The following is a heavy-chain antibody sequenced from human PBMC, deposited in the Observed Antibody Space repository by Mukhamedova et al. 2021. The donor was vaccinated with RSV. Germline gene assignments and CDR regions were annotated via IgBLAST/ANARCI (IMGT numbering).Heavy chain of an antibody. CDR1: GGSIITSHYY. CDR3: ARKEAGTMLVS. V-gene: IGHV4-39*01. Sequence: GGSIITSHYYWAWIRQPPGTGLEWIGTIYKSGSAYYNPSLKSRVTISVDTSKNQISLNLNYVTATDTAVYYWARKEAGTMLVSWGQ. D-gene: IGHD1-7*01. CDR2: IYKSGSA. J-gene: IGHJ5*02.